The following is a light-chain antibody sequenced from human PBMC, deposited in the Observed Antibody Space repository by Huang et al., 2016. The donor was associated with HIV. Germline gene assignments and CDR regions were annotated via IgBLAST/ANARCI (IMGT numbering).Light chain of an antibody. J-gene: IGKJ3*01. CDR1: QIVSSH. CDR2: DAS. V-gene: IGKV3-15*01. Sequence: ETVMTQSPVTLSVSPGDRASLSCRSSQIVSSHLDGYQQKPGQAPRLLIYDASTRATGVPARCSGSGAGTVFTRTISTLQSEDSAVYYCQQYNDFRITFGPGTRVEIK. CDR3: QQYNDFRIT.